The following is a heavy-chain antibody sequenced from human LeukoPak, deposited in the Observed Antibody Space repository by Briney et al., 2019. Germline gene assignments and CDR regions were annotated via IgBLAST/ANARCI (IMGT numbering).Heavy chain of an antibody. Sequence: GESLKISCKGSGYSFTSYWIGWVRQMPGEGLEWMGIIYPGDSDTRYSPSFQGQVTISADKSISTAYLQWGSLKASDTAVYYCARHLLQGGEVSDYWGQGTLVTVSS. D-gene: IGHD3-22*01. V-gene: IGHV5-51*01. J-gene: IGHJ4*02. CDR3: ARHLLQGGEVSDY. CDR1: GYSFTSYW. CDR2: IYPGDSDT.